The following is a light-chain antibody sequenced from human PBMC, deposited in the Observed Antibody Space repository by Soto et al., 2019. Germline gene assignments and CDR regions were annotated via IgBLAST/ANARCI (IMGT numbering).Light chain of an antibody. V-gene: IGLV2-14*01. J-gene: IGLJ3*02. CDR3: GSYRSSNTLVV. Sequence: GISDRFSGSKSGQTASLTISGLQTEDEADYFCGSYRSSNTLVVFGGGTQLTVL.